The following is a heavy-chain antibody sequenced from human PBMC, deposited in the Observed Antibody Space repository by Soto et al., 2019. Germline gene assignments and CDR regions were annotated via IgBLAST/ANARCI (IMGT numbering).Heavy chain of an antibody. V-gene: IGHV3-48*02. CDR3: ARDDWNYYYYGMDV. CDR1: GFTFSSYS. Sequence: GGSLRLSCAASGFTFSSYSMNWVRQAPGKGLEWVSYISSSSSTIYYADSVKGRFTISRDNAKNSLYLQMNSLRDEDTAVYYCARDDWNYYYYGMDVWGQGTTVTVSS. CDR2: ISSSSSTI. D-gene: IGHD1-1*01. J-gene: IGHJ6*02.